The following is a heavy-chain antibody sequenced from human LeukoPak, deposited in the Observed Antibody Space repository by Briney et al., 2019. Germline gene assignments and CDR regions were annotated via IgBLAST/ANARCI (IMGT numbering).Heavy chain of an antibody. V-gene: IGHV1-8*03. CDR3: ARGLHPQVVAGRELGY. J-gene: IGHJ4*02. D-gene: IGHD6-19*01. CDR2: MNPNSGNT. Sequence: ASVKVSCKASGYTFTSYDINWVRRATGQGLEWMGWMNPNSGNTGYEQKFQGRVTITRNTSLSTAYMELSSLRSEDTAVYYCARGLHPQVVAGRELGYWGQGTLVTVSS. CDR1: GYTFTSYD.